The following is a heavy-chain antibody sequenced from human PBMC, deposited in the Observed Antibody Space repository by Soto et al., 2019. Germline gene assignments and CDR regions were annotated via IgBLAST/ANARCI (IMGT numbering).Heavy chain of an antibody. V-gene: IGHV1-69*12. CDR1: GGTFSSYA. J-gene: IGHJ6*02. CDR3: ASRPAGVVVVAAHYDYYYGMDV. D-gene: IGHD2-15*01. Sequence: QVQLVQSGAEVKKPGSSVKVSCKASGGTFSSYAISWVRQAPGQGLEWMGGIIPIFGTANYAQKFQGRVTVAADETKNTAYMDLSSLRSEDTAVYYCASRPAGVVVVAAHYDYYYGMDVWGQGTTVNVSS. CDR2: IIPIFGTA.